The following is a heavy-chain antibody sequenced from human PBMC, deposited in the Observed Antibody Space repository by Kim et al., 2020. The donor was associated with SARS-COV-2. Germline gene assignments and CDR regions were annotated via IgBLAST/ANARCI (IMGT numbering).Heavy chain of an antibody. J-gene: IGHJ4*02. Sequence: KSRFTISRDNSKNTLYLQMSSLRAEDTAVYYCVKATGDQLLTWTVYYVDYWGQGTLGTVSS. D-gene: IGHD2-2*01. CDR3: VKATGDQLLTWTVYYVDY. V-gene: IGHV3-64D*06.